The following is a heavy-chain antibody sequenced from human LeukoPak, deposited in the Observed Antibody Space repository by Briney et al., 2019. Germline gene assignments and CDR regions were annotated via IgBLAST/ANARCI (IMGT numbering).Heavy chain of an antibody. CDR3: ARGLVGTTGEQNWFDP. CDR1: GGSISTYY. Sequence: SETLSLTCTVSGGSISTYYWSWIRQPAGKGLEWIGRVHTSGSTNYNPSLKSRVTISVDHSKKQFSLKLSSVTAADTAVYYCARGLVGTTGEQNWFDPWGQGTPVTVSS. J-gene: IGHJ5*02. V-gene: IGHV4-4*07. CDR2: VHTSGST. D-gene: IGHD1-26*01.